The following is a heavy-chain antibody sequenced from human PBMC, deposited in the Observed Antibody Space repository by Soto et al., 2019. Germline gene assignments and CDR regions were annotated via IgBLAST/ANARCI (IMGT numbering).Heavy chain of an antibody. CDR3: ARDEAVANYYYGMDV. CDR1: GFTFSSYG. D-gene: IGHD6-19*01. Sequence: QVQLVESGGGVVQPGRSLRLSCAASGFTFSSYGMHWVRQAPGKGLEWVAVIWYDGSKKYYADSVKGRFTISRDNSKNTQYLQMNSLRAEDTAVYYGARDEAVANYYYGMDVWGQGTTVTVSS. CDR2: IWYDGSKK. V-gene: IGHV3-33*01. J-gene: IGHJ6*02.